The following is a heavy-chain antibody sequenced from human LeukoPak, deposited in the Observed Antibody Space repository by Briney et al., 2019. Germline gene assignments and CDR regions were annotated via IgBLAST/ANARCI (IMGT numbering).Heavy chain of an antibody. V-gene: IGHV3-9*01. CDR2: ISWNSGSI. J-gene: IGHJ6*03. Sequence: PGGSLRLFCAASGFTFDDYAMHWVRHAPGKGLEGVSGISWNSGSIGYADSVKGRFTISRDNAKNSLYLQMNSLRAEDTAVYYCARDYSGSYYYMDVWGKGTTVTVSS. CDR1: GFTFDDYA. CDR3: ARDYSGSYYYMDV. D-gene: IGHD1-26*01.